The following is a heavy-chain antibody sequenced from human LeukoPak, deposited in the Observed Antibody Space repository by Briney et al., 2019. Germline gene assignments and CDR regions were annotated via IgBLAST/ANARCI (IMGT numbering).Heavy chain of an antibody. CDR1: GFTLDDYG. CDR2: INWNGDGT. J-gene: IGHJ6*03. CDR3: ARLGGPDYYFYYYMDV. D-gene: IGHD1-26*01. Sequence: PGGSLRLSCAASGFTLDDYGMSWVRQAPGKGLEWISGINWNGDGTGYADSVKGRFTISRDNAKNSLYLHMDSLRAEDTAVYYRARLGGPDYYFYYYMDVWGKGTTVTVSS. V-gene: IGHV3-20*04.